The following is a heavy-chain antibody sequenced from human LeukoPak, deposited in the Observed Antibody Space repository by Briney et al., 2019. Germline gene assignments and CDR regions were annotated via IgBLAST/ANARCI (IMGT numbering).Heavy chain of an antibody. J-gene: IGHJ1*01. CDR1: GFTFSNYA. CDR3: ARDLDDYNALPPFFQH. V-gene: IGHV3-23*01. CDR2: ISGGGSPT. Sequence: GGSLRLSSAASGFTFSNYAMSWVRLAPGQGLEWVSSISGGGSPTYSADSVKGRFTISRDNSKNMLYLQMNSLRAEDTAVYYCARDLDDYNALPPFFQHWGQGTLVTVSS. D-gene: IGHD5-24*01.